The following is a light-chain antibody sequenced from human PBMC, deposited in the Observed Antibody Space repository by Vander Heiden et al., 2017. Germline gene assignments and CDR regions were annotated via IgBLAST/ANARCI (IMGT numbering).Light chain of an antibody. V-gene: IGKV3-11*01. J-gene: IGKJ3*01. Sequence: LTQSPATLSLSPGERATLSCRASQSVSTYLAWYQQKPGQAPRLLIYDTSNRATGVPARFSGSGSGTDFTLTISSLEPEDFAVYYCQQRSTWAFTFGPGTKVDIK. CDR1: QSVSTY. CDR2: DTS. CDR3: QQRSTWAFT.